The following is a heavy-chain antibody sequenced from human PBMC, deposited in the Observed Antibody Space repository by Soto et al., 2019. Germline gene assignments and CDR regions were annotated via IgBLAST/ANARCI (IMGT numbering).Heavy chain of an antibody. D-gene: IGHD6-19*01. V-gene: IGHV1-69*01. CDR3: ARLSSIAVACVLHYYGLDV. Sequence: QVQLVQSGAEVKKPGSSVKVSCKASGGTFSSYDISWVRQAPGHGLEWMGGIIPIFGTANYEKKFQGRVTVTADETTSSAYMVLRSLISEDRAVYYCARLSSIAVACVLHYYGLDVWGQGTTVTVSS. CDR2: IIPIFGTA. CDR1: GGTFSSYD. J-gene: IGHJ6*02.